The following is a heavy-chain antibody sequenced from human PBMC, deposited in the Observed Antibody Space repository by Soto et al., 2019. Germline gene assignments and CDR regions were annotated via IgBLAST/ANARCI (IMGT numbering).Heavy chain of an antibody. D-gene: IGHD6-13*01. V-gene: IGHV4-59*01. Sequence: SETLSLTCTVSGGSISNFYWSWIRQPPGKGLEWIGYIYYSGSTNYNPSLKSRVTISVDTSKNQFSLRLSSVTAADTAVYYCATSYGNAWYTYWGQGTQVTVSS. CDR1: GGSISNFY. CDR2: IYYSGST. CDR3: ATSYGNAWYTY. J-gene: IGHJ4*02.